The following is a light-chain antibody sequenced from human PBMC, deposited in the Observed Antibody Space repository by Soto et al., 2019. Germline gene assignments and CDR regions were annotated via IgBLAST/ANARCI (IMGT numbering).Light chain of an antibody. CDR2: DAS. CDR1: QSVSNN. Sequence: ILMTQSPATLSVSPGERATLSCRASQSVSNNLAWYQQKPGQAPRLLIYDASTRATGIPARFSGSGSGTDFTHTISGLQSEDLAVYYCQQYNNWPPWTFGQGTKVEIK. V-gene: IGKV3-15*01. J-gene: IGKJ1*01. CDR3: QQYNNWPPWT.